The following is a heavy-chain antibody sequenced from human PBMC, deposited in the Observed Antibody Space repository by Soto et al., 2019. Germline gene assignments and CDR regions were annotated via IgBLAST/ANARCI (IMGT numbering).Heavy chain of an antibody. CDR1: GGSFSGYY. J-gene: IGHJ4*02. CDR2: INHSGST. D-gene: IGHD3-22*01. Sequence: QVQLQQWGAGLSKPSETLSLTCAVYGGSFSGYYWSWIRQPPGKGLEWIGEINHSGSTNYNPSLKSRVTISVDTSKNQFSLKLSSVTAADTAVYYCARGRIYYDSSGYLRFDYWGQGTLVTVSS. V-gene: IGHV4-34*01. CDR3: ARGRIYYDSSGYLRFDY.